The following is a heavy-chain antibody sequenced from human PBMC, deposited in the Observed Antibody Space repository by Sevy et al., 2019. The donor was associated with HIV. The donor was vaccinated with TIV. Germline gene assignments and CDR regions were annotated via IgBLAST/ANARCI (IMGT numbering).Heavy chain of an antibody. D-gene: IGHD2-8*01. CDR3: TTTVY. V-gene: IGHV3-15*05. CDR2: IKRKSDSGTT. J-gene: IGHJ4*02. Sequence: GGSVRLSCAASGFSFSNAWMTWVRQAPGKGLEWIGRIKRKSDSGTTDYAAPVIGRFTISRDDSKNTLFLQMNSLKSEDTAVYYCTTTVYWGQGTLVTVSS. CDR1: GFSFSNAW.